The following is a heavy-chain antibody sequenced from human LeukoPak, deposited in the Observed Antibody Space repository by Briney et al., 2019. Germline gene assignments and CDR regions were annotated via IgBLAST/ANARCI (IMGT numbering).Heavy chain of an antibody. CDR2: ISSSSSYI. CDR1: GFTFSSYS. Sequence: GGSLRLSCAASGFTFSSYSMNWVRQAPGEGLEWVSSISSSSSYIYYAHSVKGRFTISRDNAKKSRYLQMNSARAEDTAVYYCAREMVDGMDVWGQGTTVTVSS. CDR3: AREMVDGMDV. V-gene: IGHV3-21*01. D-gene: IGHD3-10*01. J-gene: IGHJ6*02.